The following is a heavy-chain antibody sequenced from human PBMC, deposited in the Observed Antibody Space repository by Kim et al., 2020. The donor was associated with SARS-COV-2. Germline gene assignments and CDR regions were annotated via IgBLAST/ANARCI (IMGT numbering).Heavy chain of an antibody. CDR3: ARRVGDGYISFYCMDL. D-gene: IGHD5-12*01. Sequence: GGSLRLSCGASGFTFSDYYMNWIRQAPGKGLEWLSYISSSGTSIFYADSVKGRVTISRDNARNYLFLQMNNLTADDTALYYCARRVGDGYISFYCMDLWGQETTVTVSS. CDR1: GFTFSDYY. J-gene: IGHJ6*02. CDR2: ISSSGTSI. V-gene: IGHV3-11*01.